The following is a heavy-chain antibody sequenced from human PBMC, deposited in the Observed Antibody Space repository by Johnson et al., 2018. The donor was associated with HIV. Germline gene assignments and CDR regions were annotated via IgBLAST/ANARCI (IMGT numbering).Heavy chain of an antibody. CDR1: GFTVSSDY. CDR2: ISGSGGST. D-gene: IGHD6-13*01. J-gene: IGHJ3*02. V-gene: IGHV3-23*04. CDR3: AREPSIAAAGGDGAFDI. Sequence: EVQLVESGGGLVQPGGSLRLSCAASGFTVSSDYMTWVRQAPGKGLEWVSAISGSGGSTYYADSVKGRFTISRDNSKNTLYLQMNSLRAEDTAVYYCAREPSIAAAGGDGAFDIWGQGTMVSVSS.